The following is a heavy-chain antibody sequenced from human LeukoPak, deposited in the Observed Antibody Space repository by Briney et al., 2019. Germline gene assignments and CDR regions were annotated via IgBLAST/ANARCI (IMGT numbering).Heavy chain of an antibody. CDR1: GYSISSGYY. V-gene: IGHV4-38-2*02. J-gene: IGHJ4*02. CDR2: IYHSGST. D-gene: IGHD6-19*01. CDR3: ARGLAGRNDY. Sequence: SETLSLTCTVSGYSISSGYYWGWLRQPPGRGLEWIGTIYHSGSTYYNPSLKSRVTISVDTSKNQFSLKLSSVTAADTAVYYCARGLAGRNDYWGQGTLVTVSS.